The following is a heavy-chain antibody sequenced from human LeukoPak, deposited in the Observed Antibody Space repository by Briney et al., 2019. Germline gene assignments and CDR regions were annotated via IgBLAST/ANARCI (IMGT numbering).Heavy chain of an antibody. CDR1: GYTFTNYG. J-gene: IGHJ4*02. D-gene: IGHD5-18*01. CDR2: INAYNGNT. Sequence: ASVKVSCKASGYTFTNYGIRWVGQAAGQGLEGMGWINAYNGNTNYAQKLQGRATMTTHTSTSPAYMELSSLRSDDTAVYHCARDLGGYSYGYYFDYWGQGTLVTVSS. V-gene: IGHV1-18*01. CDR3: ARDLGGYSYGYYFDY.